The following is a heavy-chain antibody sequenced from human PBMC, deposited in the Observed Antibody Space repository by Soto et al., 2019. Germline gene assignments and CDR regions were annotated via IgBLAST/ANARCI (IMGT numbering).Heavy chain of an antibody. D-gene: IGHD5-12*01. CDR3: ARDKARLQLGGNYSYIMDV. CDR1: GGTLRTSA. V-gene: IGHV1-69*05. Sequence: QVQLVQSGAEVKKPGSSVKVSCKTSGGTLRTSAISWVRQAPGQGLEWMGGIMPIFPTPDYAQNFQGRVTITPAESTSTAYMELSSLRPEDTAVYYCARDKARLQLGGNYSYIMDVWGQGTTVTVSS. J-gene: IGHJ6*02. CDR2: IMPIFPTP.